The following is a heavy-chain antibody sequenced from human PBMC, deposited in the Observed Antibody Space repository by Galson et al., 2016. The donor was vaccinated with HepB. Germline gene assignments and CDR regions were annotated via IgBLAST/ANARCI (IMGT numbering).Heavy chain of an antibody. D-gene: IGHD2-21*01. CDR2: IYSDGTT. V-gene: IGHV3-66*01. CDR1: GFTVSGTY. J-gene: IGHJ2*01. CDR3: ARGAGIAVVVLEDCYFDL. Sequence: SLRLSCAASGFTVSGTYMSWVRQAPGEGLRWVSVIYSDGTTYYTDSVKGRFTIARDSAENTVFLQMNSLRTEDTALYYCARGAGIAVVVLEDCYFDLWGRGTLLTVSA.